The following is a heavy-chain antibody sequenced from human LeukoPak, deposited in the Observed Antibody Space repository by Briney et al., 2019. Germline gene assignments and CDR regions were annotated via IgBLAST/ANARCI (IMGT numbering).Heavy chain of an antibody. D-gene: IGHD3-10*01. J-gene: IGHJ6*04. Sequence: SVKVSCKASGGTFSSYAISWVRQAPGQGLEWMGGIITIFGTANYAQKFQGRVTITADESTSTAYMELSSLRSEDTAVYYCARADMVRGVHPYYYYGMDVWGKGTTVTVSS. CDR3: ARADMVRGVHPYYYYGMDV. CDR2: IITIFGTA. CDR1: GGTFSSYA. V-gene: IGHV1-69*01.